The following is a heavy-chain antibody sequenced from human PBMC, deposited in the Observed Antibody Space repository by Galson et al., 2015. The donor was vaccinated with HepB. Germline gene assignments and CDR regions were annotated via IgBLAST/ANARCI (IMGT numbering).Heavy chain of an antibody. CDR3: VRGLYEFWGGYRPDTFDL. J-gene: IGHJ3*01. Sequence: SLRLSCATSEFALNSYSVNWLRQAPGKGLEWVASISSSSSYIHYVDSVKGRFTISRDNAKNSMDLQMNGLREDDTAVYFCVRGLYEFWGGYRPDTFDLWGQGTMVTVSS. CDR1: EFALNSYS. CDR2: ISSSSSYI. D-gene: IGHD3/OR15-3a*01. V-gene: IGHV3-21*06.